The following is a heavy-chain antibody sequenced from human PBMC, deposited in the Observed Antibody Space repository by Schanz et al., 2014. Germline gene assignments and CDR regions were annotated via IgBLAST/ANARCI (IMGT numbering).Heavy chain of an antibody. CDR2: MYINSGST. J-gene: IGHJ3*01. CDR3: ARDGGRDGYNLAFDV. D-gene: IGHD5-12*01. CDR1: GFTVNTNY. V-gene: IGHV3-53*01. Sequence: LVVESGGGLVQPGGSLRLSCAVSGFTVNTNYMSWVRQAPGKGLEWISSMYINSGSTQYADSVKGRFIISRDSSKNTLFLQMNSLRAEDTAVYFCARDGGRDGYNLAFDVWGQGTLVTVSS.